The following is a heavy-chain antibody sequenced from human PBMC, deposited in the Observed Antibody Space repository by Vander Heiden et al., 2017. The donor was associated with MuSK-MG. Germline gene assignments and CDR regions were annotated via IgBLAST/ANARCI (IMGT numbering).Heavy chain of an antibody. CDR1: GFPFSSYN. Sequence: EVQLVESGGGLVQPGGSLRLSCAASGFPFSSYNMNWVRQAPGKGLEWVSYISSSSSTIYYADSVKGRFTISRDNAKNSLSLQMNSLRAEDTALYYCTRDPRGYNWNSDYWGQGTLVTVSS. J-gene: IGHJ4*02. CDR2: ISSSSSTI. V-gene: IGHV3-48*01. CDR3: TRDPRGYNWNSDY. D-gene: IGHD1-20*01.